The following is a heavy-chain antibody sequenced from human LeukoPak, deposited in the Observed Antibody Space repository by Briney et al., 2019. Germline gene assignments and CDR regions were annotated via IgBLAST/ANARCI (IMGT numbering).Heavy chain of an antibody. V-gene: IGHV1-18*01. Sequence: GAAVKVSCKASGYTPSGYGITWVRQAPGHGLEWVGWITTYNGDKKYSAKFQGRVTMTTDTSTSTYYMELRSLRSDDAAIYYCARDCSNGVCYPRDYWGQGTLVTVST. CDR3: ARDCSNGVCYPRDY. J-gene: IGHJ4*02. CDR1: GYTPSGYG. D-gene: IGHD2-8*01. CDR2: ITTYNGDK.